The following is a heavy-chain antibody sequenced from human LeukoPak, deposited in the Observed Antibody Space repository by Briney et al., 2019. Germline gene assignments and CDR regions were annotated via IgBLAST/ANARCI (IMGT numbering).Heavy chain of an antibody. CDR1: GFTFSSYG. CDR3: ARDHELRSFFDY. CDR2: IRYDGSNK. D-gene: IGHD1-7*01. Sequence: GGSLRLSCAASGFTFSSYGMHWVRQAPGKGLEWVAFIRYDGSNKYYADSVKGRFTITRDNSKNTLYLQMNSLRAEDTAVYYCARDHELRSFFDYWGQGTLVTVSS. J-gene: IGHJ4*02. V-gene: IGHV3-30*02.